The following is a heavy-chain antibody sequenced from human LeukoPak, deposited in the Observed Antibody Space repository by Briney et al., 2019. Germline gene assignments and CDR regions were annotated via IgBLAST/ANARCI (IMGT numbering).Heavy chain of an antibody. CDR2: FNSDGRST. V-gene: IGHV3-74*01. J-gene: IGHJ3*02. CDR3: AREAGYSSSWYAITHGAFDI. Sequence: GGSLRLSCSSSGFTFSTYWMHWVRQAPGKGLVWVSRFNSDGRSTHYADSVKGRFTISRDNSKNTLYLQMNSLRAEDTAVYYCAREAGYSSSWYAITHGAFDIWGQGTMVTVSS. D-gene: IGHD6-13*01. CDR1: GFTFSTYW.